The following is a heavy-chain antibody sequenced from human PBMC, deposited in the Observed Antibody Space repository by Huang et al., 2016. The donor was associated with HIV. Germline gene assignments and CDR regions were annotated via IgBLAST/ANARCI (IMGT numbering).Heavy chain of an antibody. J-gene: IGHJ4*02. CDR2: IYYSGST. V-gene: IGHV4-39*02. CDR3: ARLPGSITMIRGVITDPY. CDR1: GGSIRSDNYY. Sequence: QLQLQESGPGLVKPSETLSLTCTVSGGSIRSDNYYWGWIRQPPGKGLAWIGSIYYSGSTYYNPSRKRRGTITVDTSKNHFSLRMRSVTAADTAVYYCARLPGSITMIRGVITDPYWGQGTLVTVSS. D-gene: IGHD3-10*01.